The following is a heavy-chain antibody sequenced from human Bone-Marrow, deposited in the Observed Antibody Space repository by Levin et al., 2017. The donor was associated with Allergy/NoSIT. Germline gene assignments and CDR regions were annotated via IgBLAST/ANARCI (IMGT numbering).Heavy chain of an antibody. CDR3: ARVWGFYYYYLDV. V-gene: IGHV3-48*03. CDR1: GFSFSSFG. J-gene: IGHJ6*03. Sequence: LSLTCAASGFSFSSFGMNWVRQAPGKGLEWVAYISDSGETIHYADSVKGRFTISRDNAKNLVSLQMNSLSVGDTAVYYCARVWGFYYYYLDVWGKGTTVTASS. CDR2: ISDSGETI. D-gene: IGHD3-10*01.